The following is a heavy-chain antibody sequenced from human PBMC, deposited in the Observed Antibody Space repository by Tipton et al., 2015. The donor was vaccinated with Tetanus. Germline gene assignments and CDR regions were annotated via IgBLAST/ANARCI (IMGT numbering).Heavy chain of an antibody. Sequence: TLSLICTVSGDSVSGYYWSWIRQPPGKGLEWVGYVYYTGDTSYNPSLKSRVTISMDRSENQISLKMTSVTAADTAVYYCAGVTAQRTELYFEHWGQGTQVTVSS. J-gene: IGHJ1*01. CDR1: GDSVSGYY. D-gene: IGHD2-8*02. V-gene: IGHV4-59*02. CDR2: VYYTGDT. CDR3: AGVTAQRTELYFEH.